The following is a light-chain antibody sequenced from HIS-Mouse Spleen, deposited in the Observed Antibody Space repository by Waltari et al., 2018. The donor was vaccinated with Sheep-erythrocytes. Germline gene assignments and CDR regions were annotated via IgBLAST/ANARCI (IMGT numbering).Light chain of an antibody. Sequence: AIQLTQSPSSLSASVGDRVTITCRASQGISSALAWYQQKPGETPKLLIYDASSLESGVPSRFSGSGSGTDFTLTISSLQPEDCATYYCQQFNNYPRTFGQGTKVEIK. CDR2: DAS. CDR1: QGISSA. V-gene: IGKV1D-13*01. J-gene: IGKJ1*01. CDR3: QQFNNYPRT.